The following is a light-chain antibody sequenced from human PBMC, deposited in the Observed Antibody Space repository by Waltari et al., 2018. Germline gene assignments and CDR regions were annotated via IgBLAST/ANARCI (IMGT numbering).Light chain of an antibody. V-gene: IGKV1-33*01. J-gene: IGKJ4*01. CDR3: QQYHHLPLT. CDR2: DTS. CDR1: QYVNKY. Sequence: DVQLTQSPSSLSASVGDSVTITCRASQYVNKYLNWYQHRTGEAPKLLIYDTSNLQAGVPSRFSGSGHGTDFSFTISSLQPEDIGTYYCQQYHHLPLTFAGGTKVAVK.